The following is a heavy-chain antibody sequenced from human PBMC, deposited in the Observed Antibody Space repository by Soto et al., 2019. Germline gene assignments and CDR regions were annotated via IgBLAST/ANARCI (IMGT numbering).Heavy chain of an antibody. D-gene: IGHD3-10*01. J-gene: IGHJ4*02. V-gene: IGHV1-18*04. Sequence: ASVKVSCKASGYTFTSYGISWVRQAPGQGLEWMGWISAYNGNTNYAQKLQGRVTMTTDTSTSTAYMELRSLRSDDTAVYYCGRPQPYYGSGSYFDYCRRRTLFGASS. CDR2: ISAYNGNT. CDR3: GRPQPYYGSGSYFDY. CDR1: GYTFTSYG.